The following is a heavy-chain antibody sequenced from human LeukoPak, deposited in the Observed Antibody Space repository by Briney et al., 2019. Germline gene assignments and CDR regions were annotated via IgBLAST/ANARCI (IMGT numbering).Heavy chain of an antibody. Sequence: GRSLRLSCAASGFSFDDYAMHLVRQAPGKGLEGVSGISWNSGGVDYADSVKGRFTISRDNAKNSLYLQMNSLRAEDMALYYCAKDIARYDSSGTIDYWGQGTLVTVSS. CDR1: GFSFDDYA. CDR2: ISWNSGGV. V-gene: IGHV3-9*03. J-gene: IGHJ4*02. CDR3: AKDIARYDSSGTIDY. D-gene: IGHD3-22*01.